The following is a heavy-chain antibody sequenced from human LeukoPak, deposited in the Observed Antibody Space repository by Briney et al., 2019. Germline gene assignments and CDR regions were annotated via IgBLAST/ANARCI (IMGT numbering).Heavy chain of an antibody. CDR3: AKDSYDFWSGYSLFDY. CDR1: GFTFSSYA. J-gene: IGHJ4*02. CDR2: INGGGVNT. Sequence: GGSLRLSCAASGFTFSSYAMSWVRQAPGKGLEWVSTINGGGVNTHYADSVGGRFTISRDNSKNTLYLQMNSLRAEDTAVYYCAKDSYDFWSGYSLFDYWGQGTLVTVSS. V-gene: IGHV3-23*01. D-gene: IGHD3-3*01.